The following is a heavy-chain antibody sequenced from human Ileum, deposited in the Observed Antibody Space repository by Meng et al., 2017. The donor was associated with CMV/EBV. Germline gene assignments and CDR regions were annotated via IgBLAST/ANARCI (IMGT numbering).Heavy chain of an antibody. D-gene: IGHD5-24*01. Sequence: VLRHVSVPGLGTTGWIRIVSGASSGDRFTSCNVPWNWSRQSPPRGLEWLGRIYYRSKWFKEYELPVRGRIAIIPDISKNQLSLQLNSVTQEETGVYYCVWLTGNSWLDYLGRGTLVTVSS. CDR2: IYYRSKWFK. CDR3: VWLTGNSWLDY. CDR1: GDRFTSCNVP. V-gene: IGHV6-1*01. J-gene: IGHJ4*02.